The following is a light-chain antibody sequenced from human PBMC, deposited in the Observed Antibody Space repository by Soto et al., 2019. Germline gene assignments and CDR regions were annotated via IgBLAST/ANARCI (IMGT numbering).Light chain of an antibody. CDR3: TSYVNTPRGVL. CDR2: EVS. V-gene: IGLV2-14*01. J-gene: IGLJ2*01. CDR1: SSDVGVYNY. Sequence: QSALAQPASVSGSPGQSITISCTGTSSDVGVYNYVSWYQQHPGKAPKLMIYEVSNRPSGVSIRFSGSKSGNTASLTIAGLQAEDEADYYGTSYVNTPRGVLFGGGPELTLL.